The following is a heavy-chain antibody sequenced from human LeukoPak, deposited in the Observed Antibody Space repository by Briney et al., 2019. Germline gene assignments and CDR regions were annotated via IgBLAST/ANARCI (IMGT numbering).Heavy chain of an antibody. J-gene: IGHJ5*02. V-gene: IGHV1-2*02. Sequence: EASVKVSCKASGYTFTGYYMHWVRQAPGQGLEWMGWINPNSGGTNYAQKFQGRVTMTRDTSISTAYMELSRLRSDDTAVYYCARDPTPYDFWSGYYKGNWFDPWGQGTLVTVSS. CDR2: INPNSGGT. CDR1: GYTFTGYY. D-gene: IGHD3-3*01. CDR3: ARDPTPYDFWSGYYKGNWFDP.